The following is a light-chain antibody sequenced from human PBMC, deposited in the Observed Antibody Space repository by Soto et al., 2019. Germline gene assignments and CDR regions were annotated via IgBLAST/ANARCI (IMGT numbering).Light chain of an antibody. J-gene: IGKJ5*01. Sequence: DIQMTQSPSSVSASVGDRVTITCRASQGISSFLAWYQLKPGKAPKLLIYDASILESGVPSRFSGSGSGTDFTLTISSLQPEDFATYYCQQANSFSLGQGTRLEIK. CDR3: QQANSFS. CDR2: DAS. CDR1: QGISSF. V-gene: IGKV1D-12*01.